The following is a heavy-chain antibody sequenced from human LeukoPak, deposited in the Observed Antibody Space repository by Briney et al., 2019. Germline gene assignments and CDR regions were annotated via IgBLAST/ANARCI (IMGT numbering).Heavy chain of an antibody. CDR3: AKDLHTSHCCLPFDY. CDR2: ISGSGGST. V-gene: IGHV3-23*01. D-gene: IGHD2-2*01. Sequence: GGSLRLSCTVSGFTFSSYAMSWVRQAPGMGLEWVSSISGSGGSTYYADSVKGRFTISRDNSKNTLSLQMNSLRAEDTAVYYCAKDLHTSHCCLPFDYWGQGTLVTVSS. J-gene: IGHJ4*02. CDR1: GFTFSSYA.